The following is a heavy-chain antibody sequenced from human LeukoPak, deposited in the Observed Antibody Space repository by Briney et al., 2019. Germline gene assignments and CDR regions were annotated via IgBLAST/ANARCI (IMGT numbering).Heavy chain of an antibody. Sequence: GSSVKVSCKASGGTFSSYAISWVRQAPGQGLEWMGRIIPILGIANYAQKFQGRVTITADKSTSTAYMELSSLRSEDTAVYYCARGHSGSNFDHWGQGTLVTVSS. CDR1: GGTFSSYA. J-gene: IGHJ4*02. V-gene: IGHV1-69*04. CDR2: IIPILGIA. CDR3: ARGHSGSNFDH. D-gene: IGHD1-26*01.